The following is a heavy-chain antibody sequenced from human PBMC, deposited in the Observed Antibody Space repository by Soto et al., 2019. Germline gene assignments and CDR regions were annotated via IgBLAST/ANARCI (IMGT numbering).Heavy chain of an antibody. CDR3: ARGRDGYNRFAYFDY. D-gene: IGHD5-12*01. V-gene: IGHV4-34*01. Sequence: PSETLSLTCTVSGASVSTGVYYWSWIRQPPGKGLEWIGEINHSGSTNYNPSLKSRVTISVDTSKNQFSLRLSSVTAADTAVYYCARGRDGYNRFAYFDYWGQGTLVTVSS. CDR2: INHSGST. CDR1: GASVSTGVYY. J-gene: IGHJ4*02.